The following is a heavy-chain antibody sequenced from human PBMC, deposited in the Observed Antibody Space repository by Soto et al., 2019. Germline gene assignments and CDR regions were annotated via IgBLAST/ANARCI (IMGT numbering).Heavy chain of an antibody. CDR2: IYHSGST. CDR3: ARGGRWLFDY. CDR1: GGSIRTDNW. V-gene: IGHV4-4*02. D-gene: IGHD5-12*01. J-gene: IGHJ4*02. Sequence: QVQLEESGPGLVKPSGTLSLTCAVSGGSIRTDNWWSWVRQPPGKGLEWVGEIYHSGSTNYNPSLKSRLTISIDKSKDQFSLDVRSVTAADTAVYYCARGGRWLFDYWGQGTLVTVSS.